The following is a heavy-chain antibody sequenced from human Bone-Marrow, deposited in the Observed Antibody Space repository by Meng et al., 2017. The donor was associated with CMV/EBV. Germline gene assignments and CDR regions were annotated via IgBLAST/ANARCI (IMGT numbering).Heavy chain of an antibody. J-gene: IGHJ6*02. V-gene: IGHV3-11*04. Sequence: GESLKISCAASGFTVSSNYMSWIRQAPGKGLEWVSYISSSGSTIYYADSVKGRFTISRDNAKNSLYLQMNSLRAEDTAVYYCARDVSRGWYYGMDVWGQGTTVTVSS. CDR3: ARDVSRGWYYGMDV. D-gene: IGHD3-22*01. CDR2: ISSSGSTI. CDR1: GFTVSSNY.